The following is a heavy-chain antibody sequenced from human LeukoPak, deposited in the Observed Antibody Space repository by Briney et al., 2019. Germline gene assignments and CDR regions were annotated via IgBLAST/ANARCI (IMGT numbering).Heavy chain of an antibody. CDR3: ATVLGAFDI. J-gene: IGHJ3*02. D-gene: IGHD6-6*01. V-gene: IGHV4-39*01. CDR1: GGSISSRSYY. Sequence: SETLSLTCTVSGGSISSRSYYWGWIRQPPGKGLEWIGSIYYSGSTYYNPSLQSRVTISVDTSKNQFSLKLSSVTAAVTAVYYCATVLGAFDIWGQGTMVTVSS. CDR2: IYYSGST.